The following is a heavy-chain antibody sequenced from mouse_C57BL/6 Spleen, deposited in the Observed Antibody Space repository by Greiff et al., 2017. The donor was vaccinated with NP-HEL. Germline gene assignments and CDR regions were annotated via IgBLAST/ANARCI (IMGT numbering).Heavy chain of an antibody. CDR3: ARADGAMDY. J-gene: IGHJ4*01. CDR2: ISYDGSN. Sequence: ESGPGLVKPSQSLSLTCSVTGYSITSGYYWNWIRQFPGNKLEWMGYISYDGSNNYNPSLKNRISITRDTSKNQFFLKLNSVTTEDTATYYCARADGAMDYWGQGTSVTVSS. D-gene: IGHD2-3*01. CDR1: GYSITSGYY. V-gene: IGHV3-6*01.